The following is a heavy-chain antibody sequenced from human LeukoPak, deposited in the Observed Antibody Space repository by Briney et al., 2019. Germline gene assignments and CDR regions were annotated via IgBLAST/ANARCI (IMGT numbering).Heavy chain of an antibody. Sequence: PGGSLRLSCAASGFTFSSYGMHWVRQAPGKGLEWVAFIRYDGSTKYYADSVKGRFTISRDNSKNTLYLQMNSLRAEDTAVYYCANVVPAAGDDYWGQGTLVTVSS. CDR3: ANVVPAAGDDY. CDR2: IRYDGSTK. CDR1: GFTFSSYG. V-gene: IGHV3-30*02. D-gene: IGHD2-2*01. J-gene: IGHJ4*02.